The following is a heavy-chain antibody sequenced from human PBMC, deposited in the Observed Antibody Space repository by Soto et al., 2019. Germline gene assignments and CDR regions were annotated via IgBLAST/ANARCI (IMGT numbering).Heavy chain of an antibody. Sequence: QVQLQQWGAGLLKPSETLSLTCAVYGGSFSGYYWSWIRQPPGKGLEWIGEINHSGSTNYNPSLKSRVTISVDTSKNQFSLKLSSVTAADTAVYYCARGRGKTWFDPWGQGTLVTVSS. CDR2: INHSGST. D-gene: IGHD3-16*01. V-gene: IGHV4-34*01. J-gene: IGHJ5*02. CDR1: GGSFSGYY. CDR3: ARGRGKTWFDP.